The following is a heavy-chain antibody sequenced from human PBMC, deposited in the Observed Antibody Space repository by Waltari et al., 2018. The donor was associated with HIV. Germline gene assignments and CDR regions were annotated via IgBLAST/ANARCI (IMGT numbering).Heavy chain of an antibody. CDR3: ARDPGLGGDCLFDY. CDR2: IYYSGST. Sequence: QLQLQESGPGLVKPSETLSLTCTVSGGSISSSSYYWGWIRQPPGKGLEWIGSIYYSGSTYYNPSLKSRVTISVDTSKNQFSLKLSSVTAADTAVYYCARDPGLGGDCLFDYWGQGTLVTVSS. J-gene: IGHJ4*02. V-gene: IGHV4-39*07. D-gene: IGHD2-21*02. CDR1: GGSISSSSYY.